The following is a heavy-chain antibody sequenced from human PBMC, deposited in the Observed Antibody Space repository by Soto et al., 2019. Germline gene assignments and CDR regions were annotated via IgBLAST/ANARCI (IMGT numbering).Heavy chain of an antibody. CDR2: IYPGDSDT. J-gene: IGHJ6*02. CDR3: ARHRNSSSWFYYYYVMDV. Sequence: DSLKISCKGSGYSYTSYWIGLVRQMPGKGLEWMGIIYPGDSDTRYSPSFQGQVTISADKSISTAYLQWSSLKASDTAMYYCARHRNSSSWFYYYYVMDVWGQGTTVTVSS. CDR1: GYSYTSYW. D-gene: IGHD6-13*01. V-gene: IGHV5-51*01.